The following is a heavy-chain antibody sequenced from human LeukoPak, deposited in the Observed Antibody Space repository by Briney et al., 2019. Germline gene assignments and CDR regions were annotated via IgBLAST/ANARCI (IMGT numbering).Heavy chain of an antibody. CDR1: GFTFSSYA. CDR2: ISGSGGST. D-gene: IGHD7-27*01. CDR3: AKEVPNWGLGGIFDY. V-gene: IGHV3-23*01. J-gene: IGHJ4*02. Sequence: GGSVRLSCGASGFTFSSYAMSWVHQAPGKGLEWVSAISGSGGSTYYADSVKGRFTISRDNSKNTLYLQMNSLRAEDTAVYYCAKEVPNWGLGGIFDYWGQGTLVTVSS.